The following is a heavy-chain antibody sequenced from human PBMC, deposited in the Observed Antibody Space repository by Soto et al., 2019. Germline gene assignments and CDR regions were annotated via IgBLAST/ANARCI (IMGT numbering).Heavy chain of an antibody. V-gene: IGHV2-5*02. D-gene: IGHD1-1*01. Sequence: QITLRESGPTRVKPTQTLTLTCTFSGFSLSARPVAVGWIRQPPGKALERLALIYWDDDKRYSPSLVSRLTTTKDNSKNQVVLTITNMHPLDTAIYYCVHRAGIDGNWNGCYFDYWGQGALVTVSS. CDR1: GFSLSARPVA. CDR2: IYWDDDK. J-gene: IGHJ4*02. CDR3: VHRAGIDGNWNGCYFDY.